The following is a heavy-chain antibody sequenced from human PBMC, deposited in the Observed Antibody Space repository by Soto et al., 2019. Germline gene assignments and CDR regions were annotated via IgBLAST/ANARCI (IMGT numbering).Heavy chain of an antibody. V-gene: IGHV4-59*01. CDR1: GGSISSYY. CDR3: ARVIYYMDV. J-gene: IGHJ6*03. D-gene: IGHD3-22*01. Sequence: PSETLSLTCTVSGGSISSYYWSWIRQPPGKGLEWIGYIYYSGSTNYNPSLKSRVTISVDTSKNQFSLKLSSVTAADTAVYYRARVIYYMDVWGKGTTVTVSS. CDR2: IYYSGST.